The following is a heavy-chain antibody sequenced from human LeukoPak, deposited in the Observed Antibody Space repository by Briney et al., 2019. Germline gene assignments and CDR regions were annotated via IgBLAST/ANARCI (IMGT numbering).Heavy chain of an antibody. D-gene: IGHD2-21*02. V-gene: IGHV1-69*04. CDR1: GGTFSSYA. CDR3: ALISDSYYYGMGV. Sequence: ASVKVSCKASGGTFSSYAISWVRQAPGQGLEWMGRIIPIFGIANYAQKFQGRVTITADKSTSTAYMELSSLRSEDTAVYYCALISDSYYYGMGVWGQGTTVTVSS. J-gene: IGHJ6*02. CDR2: IIPIFGIA.